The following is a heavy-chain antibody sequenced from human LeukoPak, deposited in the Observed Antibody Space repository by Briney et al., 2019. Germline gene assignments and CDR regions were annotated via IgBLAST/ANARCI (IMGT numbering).Heavy chain of an antibody. V-gene: IGHV3-23*01. D-gene: IGHD5-12*01. Sequence: PSGGSLRLSCAASGFTFSSYAMSWVRQAPGKGLEWVSAISGSGGSTYYADSVKGRFTISRDNSKNTLYLQMNSLRAEDTAVYYCAKAHSGYDVYYYYYGMDVWGQGTTVTVSS. CDR1: GFTFSSYA. CDR3: AKAHSGYDVYYYYYGMDV. CDR2: ISGSGGST. J-gene: IGHJ6*02.